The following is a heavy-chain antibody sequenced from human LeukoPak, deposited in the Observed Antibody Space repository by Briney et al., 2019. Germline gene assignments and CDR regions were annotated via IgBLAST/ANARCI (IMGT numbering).Heavy chain of an antibody. D-gene: IGHD3-10*01. CDR3: AKDAVNYHGSGSYVPWADY. CDR2: ISYDGSNK. CDR1: GFTFSSYG. J-gene: IGHJ4*02. V-gene: IGHV3-30*18. Sequence: GGSLRLSCAASGFTFSSYGMHWVRQAPGKGLEWVAVISYDGSNKYYADSVKGRFTISRDNSKNTLYLQMNSLRAEDTAVYYCAKDAVNYHGSGSYVPWADYWGQGTLVTVSS.